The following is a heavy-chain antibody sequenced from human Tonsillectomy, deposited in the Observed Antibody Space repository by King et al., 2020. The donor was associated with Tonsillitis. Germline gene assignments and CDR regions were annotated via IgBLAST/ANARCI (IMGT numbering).Heavy chain of an antibody. CDR2: IYRGTYT. Sequence: AGAGGAVSGDGGGWGRQPPGKGLEWVSVIYRGTYTHYADSVKGRFTISVDSSKNTLYLQMNSLRAEDTAVYYCSRDHHPASYYYMDVWGKGTTVTVS. CDR3: SRDHHPASYYYMDV. V-gene: IGHV3-66*01. J-gene: IGHJ6*03. CDR1: GGAVSGDG.